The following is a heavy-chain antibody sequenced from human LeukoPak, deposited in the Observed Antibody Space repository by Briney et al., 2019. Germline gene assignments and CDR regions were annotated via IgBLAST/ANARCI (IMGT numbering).Heavy chain of an antibody. CDR2: INPSSGGT. V-gene: IGHV1-2*06. D-gene: IGHD7-27*01. CDR3: ARVVVSVTGEWRLYDY. Sequence: ASVKVSCKASRYTFTGYYMHWVRQAPGQGLEWMGRINPSSGGTNYAQKFQGRVTMTRDTSISTTYMELSRLRSDDTAVYYCARVVVSVTGEWRLYDYWGQGTLVTVSS. J-gene: IGHJ4*02. CDR1: RYTFTGYY.